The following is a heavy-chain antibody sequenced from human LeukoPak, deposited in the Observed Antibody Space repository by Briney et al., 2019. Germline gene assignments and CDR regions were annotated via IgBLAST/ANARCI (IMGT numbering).Heavy chain of an antibody. CDR3: ARDPIAVAGA. CDR1: GFTFSSNY. CDR2: IYSGGST. Sequence: GGSLRLSCAASGFTFSSNYMSWVRQAPGKGLEWVSVIYSGGSTYYSDSVKGRLTISRDNSKNTLYLQMTSLRAEDTAVYYCARDPIAVAGAWGQGTLVTVSS. D-gene: IGHD6-19*01. V-gene: IGHV3-53*01. J-gene: IGHJ4*02.